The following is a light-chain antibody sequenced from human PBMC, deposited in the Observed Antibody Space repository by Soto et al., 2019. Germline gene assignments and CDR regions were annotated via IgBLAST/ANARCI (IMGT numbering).Light chain of an antibody. V-gene: IGLV1-44*01. Sequence: QSVLTQPPSASGTPGQRVPISCSGSSSNIGSNTVNWYQQLPGRAPKLLIYANFQRPSGVPDRFSGSKSDTSASLAISGLQSEDVAQYYCEAWDDSLNGGVFGGGTKLTVL. CDR1: SSNIGSNT. CDR2: ANF. CDR3: EAWDDSLNGGV. J-gene: IGLJ3*02.